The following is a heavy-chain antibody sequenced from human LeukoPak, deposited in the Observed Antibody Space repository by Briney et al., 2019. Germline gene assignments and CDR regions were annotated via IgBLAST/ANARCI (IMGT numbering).Heavy chain of an antibody. J-gene: IGHJ4*02. CDR2: INRDGSRT. Sequence: GGSLRLSCAASGFTFSNHWMHWVRQAPGKGLMWVSRINRDGSRTDYADSVKGRFTISRDGAKNTLYLQVNSLRAEDTAVYFCARGGSDTAMAHDYWGQGTLVTVSS. V-gene: IGHV3-74*01. CDR3: ARGGSDTAMAHDY. CDR1: GFTFSNHW. D-gene: IGHD5-18*01.